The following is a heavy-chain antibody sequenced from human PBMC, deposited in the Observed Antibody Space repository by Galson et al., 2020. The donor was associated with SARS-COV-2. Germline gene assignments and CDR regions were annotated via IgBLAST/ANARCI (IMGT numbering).Heavy chain of an antibody. CDR1: GFSLSTSGMC. CDR3: ARTTPIAATDY. Sequence: ESGPTLVKPTQTLTLTCTFSGFSLSTSGMCVSWIRQPPGKALEWLARIDWDDDKYYSTSPKTRLTISKDTSKNQVVLTMTNMDPVDTATYYCARTTPIAATDYWGQGTLVTVSS. J-gene: IGHJ4*02. V-gene: IGHV2-70*11. D-gene: IGHD6-13*01. CDR2: IDWDDDK.